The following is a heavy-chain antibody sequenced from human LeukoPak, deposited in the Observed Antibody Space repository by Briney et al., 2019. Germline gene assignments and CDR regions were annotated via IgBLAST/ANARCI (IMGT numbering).Heavy chain of an antibody. J-gene: IGHJ4*02. CDR1: GFTYNNYG. CDR2: ISYDGSDK. CDR3: VKDVSTGWSFDS. Sequence: GGSLRLSCAASGFTYNNYGMHWVRQAPGKGLEWVTFISYDGSDKSYADSVKGRFIISRDNSKKTLYVQMNSLTTDDTAVYYCVKDVSTGWSFDSWGQGTLVTLSS. D-gene: IGHD6-19*01. V-gene: IGHV3-30*02.